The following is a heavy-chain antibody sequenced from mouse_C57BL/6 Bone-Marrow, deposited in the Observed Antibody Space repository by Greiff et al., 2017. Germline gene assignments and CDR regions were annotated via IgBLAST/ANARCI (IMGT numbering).Heavy chain of an antibody. V-gene: IGHV1-55*01. CDR1: GYTFTSYW. J-gene: IGHJ1*03. Sequence: VQLQQPGAELVKPGASVKMSCKASGYTFTSYWITWVKQRPGQGLAWIGDIYPGSGSTNYNEKFKSKATLTVDTSSSTAYMQLSSLTSEDSAVYYCARWEYDYDWYFDVWGTGTTVTVSS. CDR3: ARWEYDYDWYFDV. CDR2: IYPGSGST. D-gene: IGHD2-4*01.